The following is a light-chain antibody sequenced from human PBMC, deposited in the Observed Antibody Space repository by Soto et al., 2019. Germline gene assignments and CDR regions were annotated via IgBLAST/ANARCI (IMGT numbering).Light chain of an antibody. J-gene: IGKJ2*01. CDR1: QSISSW. CDR2: KAS. CDR3: QQYNRKYT. V-gene: IGKV1-5*03. Sequence: DIQMTQSPSTLSASVGDRVTITCRASQSISSWLAWYQQKPGKAPKLLIYKASSLESGVPSRFSGSGSETEFTLTISSLQPDDFATYYCQQYNRKYTFGQGTKLEIK.